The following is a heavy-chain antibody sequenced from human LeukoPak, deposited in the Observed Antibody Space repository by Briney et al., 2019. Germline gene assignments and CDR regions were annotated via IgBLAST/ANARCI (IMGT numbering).Heavy chain of an antibody. CDR3: ARDTPIRRFAPMDV. CDR1: EFTFSSYW. Sequence: GGSLRLSCAASEFTFSSYWMSWVRQAPGKGLEWVASIKRDGSEKYYVDSVKGRFTISRDNSKNTLYLQMNSLRAEDPAVYYCARDTPIRRFAPMDVWGKGTTVTISS. CDR2: IKRDGSEK. V-gene: IGHV3-7*03. J-gene: IGHJ6*03. D-gene: IGHD2-21*01.